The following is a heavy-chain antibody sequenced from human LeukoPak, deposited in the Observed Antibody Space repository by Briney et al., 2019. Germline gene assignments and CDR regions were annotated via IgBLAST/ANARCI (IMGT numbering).Heavy chain of an antibody. V-gene: IGHV3-74*01. J-gene: IGHJ4*02. CDR1: GFTFSNYW. D-gene: IGHD6-19*01. CDR3: ARAQSSGQNY. CDR2: ISYGGSST. Sequence: PGGSLRLSCAASGFTFSNYWMHWVRQAPGKGLVWVSRISYGGSSTTYADSVKGRFTISRDNAKNTLYLQMNSLRAEDTAVYFCARAQSSGQNYWGQGTLVTVSS.